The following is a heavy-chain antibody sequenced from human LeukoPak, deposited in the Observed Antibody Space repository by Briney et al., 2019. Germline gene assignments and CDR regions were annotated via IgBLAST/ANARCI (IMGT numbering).Heavy chain of an antibody. V-gene: IGHV3-23*01. D-gene: IGHD2-21*01. CDR3: ARDQTPYCSGDCYCAIDL. Sequence: GGSLRLSCAGSGFAFGTYAMSWVRQAPGMGLEWVSSISADGQVTYYADSVEGRFTVSRDNSKSTLYLQMNSLTVEDTAVYYCARDQTPYCSGDCYCAIDLWGQGTLVTVSS. J-gene: IGHJ3*01. CDR2: ISADGQVT. CDR1: GFAFGTYA.